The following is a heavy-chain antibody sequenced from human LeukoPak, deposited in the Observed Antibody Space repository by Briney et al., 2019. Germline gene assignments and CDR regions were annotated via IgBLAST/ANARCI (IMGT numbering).Heavy chain of an antibody. CDR2: IYYNGIT. CDR1: GGSISGYY. D-gene: IGHD3-22*01. J-gene: IGHJ4*02. V-gene: IGHV4-59*08. Sequence: SETQSLTCAVSGGSISGYYWIWIRQPPGKGLEYIGYIYYNGITNYNPSLRSRVTISVDTSKNQFSLRLCSVTAADTAVYYCARWDYDGSGYRKFDFWGQGTLVTVSS. CDR3: ARWDYDGSGYRKFDF.